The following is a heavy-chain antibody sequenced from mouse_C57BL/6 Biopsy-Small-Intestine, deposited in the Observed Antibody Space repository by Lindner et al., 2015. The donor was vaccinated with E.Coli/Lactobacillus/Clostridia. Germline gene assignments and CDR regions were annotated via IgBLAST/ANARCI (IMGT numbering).Heavy chain of an antibody. D-gene: IGHD2-3*01. J-gene: IGHJ2*01. V-gene: IGHV1-42*01. CDR3: ARSCYDYLDY. CDR2: INPSTGGT. CDR1: GYSFTGYY. Sequence: QLQESGPELVKPGASVKISCKASGYSFTGYYMNWVKQSPEKSLEWIGEINPSTGGTTYNQKFKAKATVTVDKSSSTAYMQLKSLTSEDSAVYYCARSCYDYLDYWGQGTTLTVSS.